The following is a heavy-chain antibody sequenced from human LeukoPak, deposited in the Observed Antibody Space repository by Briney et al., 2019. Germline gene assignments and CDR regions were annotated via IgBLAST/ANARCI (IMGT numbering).Heavy chain of an antibody. CDR2: ISSSSSYI. D-gene: IGHD3-16*01. Sequence: GGSLRLSCAASGFTFSSYSMNWVRQAPGKGLEWVSSISSSSSYIYYADSVKGRFTISRDNAKNSLYLQMNSLRAEDTAVYYCAREGSFGYPFDYWGQGTLVTVSS. CDR3: AREGSFGYPFDY. J-gene: IGHJ4*02. CDR1: GFTFSSYS. V-gene: IGHV3-21*01.